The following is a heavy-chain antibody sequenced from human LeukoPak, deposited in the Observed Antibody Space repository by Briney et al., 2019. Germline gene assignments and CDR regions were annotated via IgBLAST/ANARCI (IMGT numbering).Heavy chain of an antibody. V-gene: IGHV1-2*02. CDR2: INPNSGGT. J-gene: IGHJ6*03. Sequence: ASVKVSCKASGYTFTGYYMHWVRQAPGQGLEWMGWINPNSGGTNYAQKFQGRVTMTRDTSISTAYMELSSLRSEDTAVYYCARDLGPFPVPRGYSYGLGWDYYMDVWGKGTTVTTSS. D-gene: IGHD5-18*01. CDR3: ARDLGPFPVPRGYSYGLGWDYYMDV. CDR1: GYTFTGYY.